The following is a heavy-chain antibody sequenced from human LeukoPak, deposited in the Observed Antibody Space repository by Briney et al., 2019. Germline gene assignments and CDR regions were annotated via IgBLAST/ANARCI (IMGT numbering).Heavy chain of an antibody. Sequence: WGTLRLSCATSGFTFSDYAMSWVRQTPGKGLEWVSSMSGGGNTYYADSVKGRFTISRDNSKSTLYLQMNSLRAEDTAVYYCAKGTYYDSSGYRYYFYYMDVWGKGTTVTVSS. CDR3: AKGTYYDSSGYRYYFYYMDV. J-gene: IGHJ6*03. CDR1: GFTFSDYA. D-gene: IGHD3-22*01. V-gene: IGHV3-23*01. CDR2: MSGGGNT.